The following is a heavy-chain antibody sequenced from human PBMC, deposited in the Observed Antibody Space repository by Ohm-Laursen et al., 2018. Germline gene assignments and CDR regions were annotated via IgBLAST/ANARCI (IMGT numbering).Heavy chain of an antibody. D-gene: IGHD3-16*01. CDR1: KFTFSDYY. CDR2: ISSSGSTI. J-gene: IGHJ3*02. V-gene: IGHV3-11*01. Sequence: GSLRLSCAASKFTFSDYYMSWIRQAPGKGLEWASYISSSGSTIYYADSVKGRFTISRDNAKSSLYLQMNSLRAEDTAVYYCARDGGSYQDDVFDIWGQGTMVTVSS. CDR3: ARDGGSYQDDVFDI.